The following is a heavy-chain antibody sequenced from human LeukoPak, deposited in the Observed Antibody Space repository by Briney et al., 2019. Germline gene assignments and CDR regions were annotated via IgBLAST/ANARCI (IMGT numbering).Heavy chain of an antibody. J-gene: IGHJ4*02. V-gene: IGHV4-61*02. CDR1: GASISSGSFS. CDR2: SYSSGSY. Sequence: PSETLSLTCTVSGASISSGSFSWNWIRQPAGRGLEWVGRSYSSGSYNYNPSLKSRVTISVDTSKNQFSLKLTSVTATDTAVYYCARAYSPTDYFDYWGQGTLVTVSS. CDR3: ARAYSPTDYFDY. D-gene: IGHD6-13*01.